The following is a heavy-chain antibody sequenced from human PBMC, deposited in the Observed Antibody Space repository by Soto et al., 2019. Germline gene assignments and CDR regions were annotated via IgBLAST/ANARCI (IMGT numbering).Heavy chain of an antibody. CDR3: ARVSGFWSGYYTGPRHWYFDL. D-gene: IGHD3-3*01. Sequence: PSETLSLTCTVSGGSISSGDYYWSWIRQPPGKGLEWIGYIYYSGSTYYNPSLKSRVTISVDTSKNQFSLKLSSVTAADTAVYYCARVSGFWSGYYTGPRHWYFDLWGRGTLVTVSS. CDR1: GGSISSGDYY. V-gene: IGHV4-30-4*01. J-gene: IGHJ2*01. CDR2: IYYSGST.